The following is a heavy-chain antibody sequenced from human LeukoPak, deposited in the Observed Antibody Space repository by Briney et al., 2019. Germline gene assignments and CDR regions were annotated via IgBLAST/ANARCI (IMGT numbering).Heavy chain of an antibody. J-gene: IGHJ4*02. V-gene: IGHV1-2*02. Sequence: ASVKVSCKASGGTFSSYAISWVRQAPGQGLEWMGWINPNSGGTNYAQKFQGRVTMTRDTSISTAYMELSRLRSDDTAVYYCARAGGYYYGSGSYYDSGRYDYWGQGTLVTVSS. CDR2: INPNSGGT. CDR1: GGTFSSYA. CDR3: ARAGGYYYGSGSYYDSGRYDY. D-gene: IGHD3-10*01.